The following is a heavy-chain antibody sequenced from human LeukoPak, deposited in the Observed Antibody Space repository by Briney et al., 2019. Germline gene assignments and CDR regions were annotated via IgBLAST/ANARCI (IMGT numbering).Heavy chain of an antibody. CDR2: ISAYNGNT. CDR3: ARDVGYDYIWGSYRPFDY. CDR1: GYTFNSYG. V-gene: IGHV1-18*01. Sequence: ASVKVSCKASGYTFNSYGISWVRQAPGQGLEWMGWISAYNGNTNYAQKLQGRVTMTTDTSTSTAYMELRSLRSDDTAVYYCARDVGYDYIWGSYRPFDYWGQGTLVTVSS. D-gene: IGHD3-16*02. J-gene: IGHJ4*02.